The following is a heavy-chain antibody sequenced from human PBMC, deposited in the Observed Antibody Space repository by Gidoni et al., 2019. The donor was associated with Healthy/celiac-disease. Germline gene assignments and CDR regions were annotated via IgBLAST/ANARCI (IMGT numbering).Heavy chain of an antibody. Sequence: QVQLQESGPGLVKPSETLSLTCPVSGGSISSYYWSWIRQPPGKGLEWIGYIYYSGSTNYNPSLKSRVTISVDTSKNQFSLKLSSVTAADTAVYYCARDSPRTMTTGVWLDPWGQGTLVTVSS. D-gene: IGHD4-17*01. CDR3: ARDSPRTMTTGVWLDP. CDR1: GGSISSYY. J-gene: IGHJ5*02. V-gene: IGHV4-59*01. CDR2: IYYSGST.